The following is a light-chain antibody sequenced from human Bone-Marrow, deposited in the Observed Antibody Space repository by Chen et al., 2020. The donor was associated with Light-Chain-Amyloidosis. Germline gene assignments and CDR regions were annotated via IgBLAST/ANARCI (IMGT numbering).Light chain of an antibody. CDR1: QTISSNY. CDR3: KQYGTSPIT. CDR2: GSS. V-gene: IGKV3-20*01. J-gene: IGKJ4*01. Sequence: EIVLTQSPGTLSLSPGEGANPSCRASQTISSNYLTWYQQQFGQAPRLLIYGSSSRATGIPDRFTGSGSGTDFNLTINRLEPEDFGMYDSKQYGTSPITYGGGTKVEIK.